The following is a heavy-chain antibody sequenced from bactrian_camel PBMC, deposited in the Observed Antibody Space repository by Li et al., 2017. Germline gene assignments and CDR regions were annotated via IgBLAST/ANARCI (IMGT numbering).Heavy chain of an antibody. CDR2: IYSGTGTT. J-gene: IGHJ4*01. Sequence: VQLVESGGASVRIGGSLTLSCKQSSYTPSSKLAWFRQAPGKEREGVAAIYSGTGTTEYVDSVKGRFTISLDNAKTTIYLQMNDLKEEDTAMYFCAAAPGMLPGRRSMLLAPQYRYWGQGTQVTVS. CDR3: AAAPGMLPGRRSMLLAPQYRY. CDR1: SYTPSSK. D-gene: IGHD1*01. V-gene: IGHV3S40*01.